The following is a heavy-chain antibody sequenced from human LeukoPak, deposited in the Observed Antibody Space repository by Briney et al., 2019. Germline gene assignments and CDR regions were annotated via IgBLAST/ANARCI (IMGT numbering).Heavy chain of an antibody. CDR2: IYYSGST. D-gene: IGHD2-2*02. J-gene: IGHJ6*03. CDR1: GGSISSYY. V-gene: IGHV4-59*08. CDR3: ARCHYCSSTSCYIKNYYYYMDV. Sequence: SETLSLTCTVSGGSISSYYWSWIRQPPGKGLEWIGYIYYSGSTNYNPSLKSRVTISVDTSKNQFSLKLSSVTAADTAVYYCARCHYCSSTSCYIKNYYYYMDVWGKGTTVTVSS.